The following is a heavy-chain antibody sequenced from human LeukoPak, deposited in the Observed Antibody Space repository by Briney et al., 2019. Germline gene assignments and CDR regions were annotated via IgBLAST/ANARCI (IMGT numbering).Heavy chain of an antibody. V-gene: IGHV4-4*09. CDR1: GGSNTSYY. CDR2: SHPSGNS. J-gene: IGHJ4*02. Sequence: SETLSLTCTVSGGSNTSYYWSWIRQPPGKGLEWIGYSHPSGNSNYSPSLKSRVTISIDTSRNQFSLKLSSVTAADTAVYYCARHGSVRGAFDYWGQGALVTVSS. D-gene: IGHD2/OR15-2a*01. CDR3: ARHGSVRGAFDY.